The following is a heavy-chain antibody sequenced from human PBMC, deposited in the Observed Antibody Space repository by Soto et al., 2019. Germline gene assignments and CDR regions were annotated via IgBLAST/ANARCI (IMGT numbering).Heavy chain of an antibody. CDR3: ARSAIATHWFFDL. D-gene: IGHD5-18*01. J-gene: IGHJ2*01. Sequence: AETLSLTCTVSVCPISSSCYYWGWIRKAPGKGLEWLATIYYTGYTYHNPSLKSHVTISVDTSKNQFSLKLTSVTAADTALYYCARSAIATHWFFDLWGRGTLVTVSS. CDR2: IYYTGYT. V-gene: IGHV4-39*01. CDR1: VCPISSSCYY.